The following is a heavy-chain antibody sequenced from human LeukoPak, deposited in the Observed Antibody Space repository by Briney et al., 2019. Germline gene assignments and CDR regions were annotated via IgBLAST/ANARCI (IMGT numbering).Heavy chain of an antibody. J-gene: IGHJ4*02. CDR1: GFTFSSYA. D-gene: IGHD2-2*01. V-gene: IGHV3-23*01. Sequence: XLXXXCAASGFTFSSYAMRWVRQAPGKGREWVSAISGSGGSTYYADSVKGRFTISRDNSKHTLYLQMNSLRAEDTAVYYCAKEVVPATFDSWGQGTLVTVS. CDR2: ISGSGGST. CDR3: AKEVVPATFDS.